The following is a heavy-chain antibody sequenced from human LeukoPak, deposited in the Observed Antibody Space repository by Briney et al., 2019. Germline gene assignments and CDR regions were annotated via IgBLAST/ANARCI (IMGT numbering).Heavy chain of an antibody. J-gene: IGHJ4*02. CDR3: TSLRFGDSYFDF. V-gene: IGHV4-38-2*02. Sequence: PSETLSLTCKVSNYSVRSDLHWSWIRQSPGRGLEWIASIYQSGHAYYSPSLKSRVLISFDTSKKELSLKINSVTATDTALYYFTSLRFGDSYFDFWGQGSQVTVSP. CDR2: IYQSGHA. D-gene: IGHD3-10*01. CDR1: NYSVRSDLH.